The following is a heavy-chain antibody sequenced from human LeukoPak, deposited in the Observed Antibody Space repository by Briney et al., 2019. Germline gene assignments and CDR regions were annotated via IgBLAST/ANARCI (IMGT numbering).Heavy chain of an antibody. Sequence: GGSLRLSCAASGFTFSSYWMTWVRQAPGKGLEWVANIKQDGTEKYYVDSVKGRFTISRDNAKNSLYLQMNSLRAEDTAVYYCARVLLWFGDRVNWFDPWGQGTLVTVSS. CDR1: GFTFSSYW. CDR2: IKQDGTEK. CDR3: ARVLLWFGDRVNWFDP. D-gene: IGHD3-10*01. V-gene: IGHV3-7*04. J-gene: IGHJ5*02.